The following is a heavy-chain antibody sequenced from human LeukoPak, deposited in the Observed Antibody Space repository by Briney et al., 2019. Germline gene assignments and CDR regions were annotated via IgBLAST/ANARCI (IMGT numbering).Heavy chain of an antibody. Sequence: SVKVSCKASGGTFSSYAISWVRQAPGQGLEWMGGIIPIFGTANYAQKFQGRVTITTDESTSTAYMELSSLRSEDTAVYYCARSPEAYDSSGYGAFDIWGQRTMVTVSS. J-gene: IGHJ3*02. CDR1: GGTFSSYA. CDR2: IIPIFGTA. CDR3: ARSPEAYDSSGYGAFDI. V-gene: IGHV1-69*05. D-gene: IGHD3-22*01.